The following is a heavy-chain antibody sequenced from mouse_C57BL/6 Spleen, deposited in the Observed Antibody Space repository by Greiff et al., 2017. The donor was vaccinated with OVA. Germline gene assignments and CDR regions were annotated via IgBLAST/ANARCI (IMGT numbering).Heavy chain of an antibody. CDR2: ISSGGSYT. J-gene: IGHJ2*01. CDR3: ARVDGYYDYFDY. Sequence: VQLQQSGGDLVKPGGSLKLSCAASGFTFSSYGMSWVRQTPDKRLEWVATISSGGSYTYYPDSVKGRFTISRDNAKNTLYLQMSSLKSEDTAMYYCARVDGYYDYFDYWGQGTTLTVSS. CDR1: GFTFSSYG. D-gene: IGHD2-3*01. V-gene: IGHV5-6*01.